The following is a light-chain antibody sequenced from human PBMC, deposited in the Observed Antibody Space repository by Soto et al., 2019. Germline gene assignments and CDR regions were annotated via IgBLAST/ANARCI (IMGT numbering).Light chain of an antibody. V-gene: IGKV3-20*01. CDR2: AAS. J-gene: IGKJ2*01. CDR3: HCQDFGNSAVYS. Sequence: IVLTQSPGTLSLSPGESATLSCRASQSIRSSYVAWYQQKPGQAPRLLIYAASARATGRPDRFSGSGSGTDFTLTISRLEPEDFAMYYCHCQDFGNSAVYSFGQGTKLEI. CDR1: QSIRSSY.